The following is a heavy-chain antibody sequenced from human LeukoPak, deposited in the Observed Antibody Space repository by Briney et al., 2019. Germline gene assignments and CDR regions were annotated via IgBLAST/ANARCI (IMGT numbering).Heavy chain of an antibody. V-gene: IGHV1-46*01. J-gene: IGHJ4*02. CDR1: GYSFTTYY. CDR3: ARESSGWYFGY. D-gene: IGHD6-19*01. Sequence: ASVKVSCKATGYSFTTYYMHWVRQAPGQGLEWMGIINPSGGSTSYAQKFQGRVTMTRDTSTSTVYMELSSQRSEDTAFYFCARESSGWYFGYWGQGTLVTVSS. CDR2: INPSGGST.